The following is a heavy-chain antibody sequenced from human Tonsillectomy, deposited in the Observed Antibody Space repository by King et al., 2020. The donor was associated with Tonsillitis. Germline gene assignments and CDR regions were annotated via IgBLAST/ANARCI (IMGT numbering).Heavy chain of an antibody. V-gene: IGHV1-69*01. CDR2: IIPIFGTA. J-gene: IGHJ4*02. CDR3: AGFSGGGRGSSWTVYYFDY. Sequence: QLVQSGAEVKKPGSSVKVSCKASGGTFSSYAISWVRQAPGQGLEWMGGIIPIFGTANYAQKVQGRVPITADDSTSTAYMEVSSLRSQDTAGYYCAGFSGGGRGSSWTVYYFDYWGQGTLVTVSS. CDR1: GGTFSSYA. D-gene: IGHD6-13*01.